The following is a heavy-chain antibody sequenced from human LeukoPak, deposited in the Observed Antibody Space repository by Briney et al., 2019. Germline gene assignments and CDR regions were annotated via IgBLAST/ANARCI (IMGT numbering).Heavy chain of an antibody. CDR2: IYYSGST. V-gene: IGHV4-31*03. J-gene: IGHJ6*03. CDR1: GGSVSSGGYY. CDR3: ATTAYYFYVDV. D-gene: IGHD1-26*01. Sequence: SETQSLTCTVSGGSVSSGGYYWSWIRQHPGKGLEWIGYIYYSGSTYYNPSLKSRLTISLDTSTNRFSLKLGSVTAADTAVYYCATTAYYFYVDVWGKGTTITVSS.